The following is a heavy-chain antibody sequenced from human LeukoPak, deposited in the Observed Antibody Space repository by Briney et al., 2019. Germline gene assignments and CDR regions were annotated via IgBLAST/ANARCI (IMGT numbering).Heavy chain of an antibody. CDR3: AGGGRTYYFDY. V-gene: IGHV5-51*01. D-gene: IGHD2-15*01. Sequence: KAGESLQISCQCSGYSFTSYWIGWARQLPGKGLEWMGIIYPGDSDTRYSPSFQGQVTISADKSISTAYLQWSSLKASDTAMYYCAGGGRTYYFDYWGQGTLVTVSS. CDR1: GYSFTSYW. CDR2: IYPGDSDT. J-gene: IGHJ4*02.